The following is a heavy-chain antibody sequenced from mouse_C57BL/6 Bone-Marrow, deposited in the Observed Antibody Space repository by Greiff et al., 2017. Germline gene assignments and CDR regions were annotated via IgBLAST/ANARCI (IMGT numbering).Heavy chain of an antibody. Sequence: VKLQESGAELARPGASVKLSCKASGYTFTSYGISWVKQRTGQGLEWIGEIYPRSGNTYYNEKFKGKATLTADKSSSTAYMELRSLTSEDSAVYFCARPHDGSVFAYWGQGTLVTVSA. CDR2: IYPRSGNT. V-gene: IGHV1-81*01. D-gene: IGHD1-1*01. CDR3: ARPHDGSVFAY. CDR1: GYTFTSYG. J-gene: IGHJ3*01.